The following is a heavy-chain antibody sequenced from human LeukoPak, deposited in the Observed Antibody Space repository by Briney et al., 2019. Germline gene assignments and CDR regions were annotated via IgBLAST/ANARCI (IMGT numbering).Heavy chain of an antibody. Sequence: GESLKISCKGSGYTFISFWIGWVRQMPGKGPEWLGMIFPDDSDTRYSPSFQGQVTISVDKPLGTAYLHWSSLKASDTAMYYCTRSTRMTNPDYWGQGTQVTVSS. CDR2: IFPDDSDT. CDR1: GYTFISFW. V-gene: IGHV5-51*04. CDR3: TRSTRMTNPDY. D-gene: IGHD4-11*01. J-gene: IGHJ4*02.